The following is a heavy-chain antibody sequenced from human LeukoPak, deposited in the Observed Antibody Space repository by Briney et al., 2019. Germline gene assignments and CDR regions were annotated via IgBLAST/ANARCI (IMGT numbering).Heavy chain of an antibody. CDR2: VSGSGYDT. Sequence: GGSLRLSCAASGFTFSNYAMSWVRQAPGKGLEWVSAVSGSGYDTYYAHSVKGRFTISRDNPKNTLYLQMNSLRAEDTAVYYYAKDYWKGGSGSSPFDYWGQGTLVTVSS. CDR1: GFTFSNYA. J-gene: IGHJ4*02. D-gene: IGHD3-10*01. V-gene: IGHV3-23*01. CDR3: AKDYWKGGSGSSPFDY.